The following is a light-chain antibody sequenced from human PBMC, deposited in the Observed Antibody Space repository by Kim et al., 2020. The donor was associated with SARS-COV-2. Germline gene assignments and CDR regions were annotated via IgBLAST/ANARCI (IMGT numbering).Light chain of an antibody. V-gene: IGKV1-8*01. J-gene: IGKJ2*01. CDR1: QGISSY. CDR3: QQYYSYPPT. CDR2: AAS. Sequence: AIRITQSPSSLSASTGDRVTITCRASQGISSYLAWYQQKPGKAPKLLIYAASTLQSGVPSRFSGSVSGTDFTLTISCLQSEDFATYYCQQYYSYPPTFGQGTKLEI.